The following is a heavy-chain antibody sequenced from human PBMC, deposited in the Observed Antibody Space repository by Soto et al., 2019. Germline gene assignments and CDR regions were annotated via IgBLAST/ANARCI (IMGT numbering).Heavy chain of an antibody. CDR3: ARTAVAGGGYY. V-gene: IGHV4-34*01. J-gene: IGHJ4*02. CDR2: INHSGST. D-gene: IGHD6-19*01. CDR1: GGSFSGYY. Sequence: QVQLQQWGAGLLKPSETLSLTCAVYGGSFSGYYWSWIRQPPGKGLGWIGEINHSGSTNYNPSLKSRVTISVDTSKNQFSLKLSSVTAADTAVYYCARTAVAGGGYYWGQGTLVTVSS.